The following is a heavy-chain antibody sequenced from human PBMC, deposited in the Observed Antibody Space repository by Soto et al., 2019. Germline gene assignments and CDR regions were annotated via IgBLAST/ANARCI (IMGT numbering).Heavy chain of an antibody. CDR1: GFSLSTNGVG. V-gene: IGHV2-5*02. D-gene: IGHD4-17*01. Sequence: QITLKESGPTLVKPTQTLTLTCTFSGFSLSTNGVGVGWIRQPPGKALEWLALIYWDDSKHYSPSLKSRLTINKDTSRNQVVLTMTHMDTVDTATYYCAKKGGGDYVLGYWGQGTLVTVSS. CDR3: AKKGGGDYVLGY. J-gene: IGHJ4*02. CDR2: IYWDDSK.